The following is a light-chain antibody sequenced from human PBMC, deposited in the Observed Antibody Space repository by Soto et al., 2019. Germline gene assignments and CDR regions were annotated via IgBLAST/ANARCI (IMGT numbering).Light chain of an antibody. Sequence: EIVMTQSPATLSVSPGERATLSCRASQSVSSNLARYQQKPGQAPRLLIYGASTRATGIPARFSGSGSGTEFTLTINSLEPEDFAVYYCQQRSNWPPITFGQGTRLEIK. CDR1: QSVSSN. CDR3: QQRSNWPPIT. CDR2: GAS. J-gene: IGKJ5*01. V-gene: IGKV3-15*01.